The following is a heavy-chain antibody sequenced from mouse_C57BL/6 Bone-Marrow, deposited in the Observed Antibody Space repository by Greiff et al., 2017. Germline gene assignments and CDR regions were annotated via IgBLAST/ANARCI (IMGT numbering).Heavy chain of an antibody. CDR2: ISSGSSTI. CDR1: GFTFSDYG. J-gene: IGHJ4*01. D-gene: IGHD2-9*01. CDR3: ARTFYGDDRGYYAMHY. Sequence: EVQLVESGGGLVKPGGSLKLSCAASGFTFSDYGMHWVRQAPEKGLEWVAYISSGSSTIYYADTVKGRFTISRDNAKNTLFLQMTSLRSEDTAMYYCARTFYGDDRGYYAMHYWGQGASVTVSS. V-gene: IGHV5-17*01.